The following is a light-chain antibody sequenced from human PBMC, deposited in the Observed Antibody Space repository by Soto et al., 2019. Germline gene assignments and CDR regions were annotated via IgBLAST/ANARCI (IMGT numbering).Light chain of an antibody. V-gene: IGKV1-33*01. CDR3: KKYDIIKIT. CDR2: DAS. Sequence: IHMTQSPSSLFSSVGDRVTITCHATQDINIYLNWYQQKPGKAPNLMIYDASNLEIGVQSRFSGSGSGTHFTFTISSMQTEDIGTYYCKKYDIIKITFRRGKRMEIK. CDR1: QDINIY. J-gene: IGKJ5*01.